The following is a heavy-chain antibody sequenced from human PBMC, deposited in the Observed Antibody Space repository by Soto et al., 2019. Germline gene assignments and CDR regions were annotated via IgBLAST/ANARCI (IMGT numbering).Heavy chain of an antibody. V-gene: IGHV4-30-2*01. J-gene: IGHJ4*02. D-gene: IGHD4-17*01. Sequence: QLQLQESGSGLVKPSQTLSLTCAVSGGSISSASYSWSWIRQPPGKGLEWIGYISHSGSTYYNPSLRSPVTISVDSCKNQFSLKLTSVTAADTAVYFCAREHNEYGDSGFIDSWGQGTLVTVSS. CDR1: GGSISSASYS. CDR2: ISHSGST. CDR3: AREHNEYGDSGFIDS.